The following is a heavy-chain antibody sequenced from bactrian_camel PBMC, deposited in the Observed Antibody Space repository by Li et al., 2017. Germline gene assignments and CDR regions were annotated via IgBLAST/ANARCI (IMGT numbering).Heavy chain of an antibody. J-gene: IGHJ4*01. CDR3: APVVSNF. CDR1: GLIFSICG. CDR2: LSSDGTT. V-gene: IGHV3S53*01. D-gene: IGHD2*01. Sequence: HVQLVESGGGSVQAGGSLKLSCVADGLIFSICGMGWYRQVPGKERELVATLSSDGTTNYTDSVKGRFTISRDNANNTLYLQMDNLKSEDTALYYCAPVVSNFWGRGTQVTVS.